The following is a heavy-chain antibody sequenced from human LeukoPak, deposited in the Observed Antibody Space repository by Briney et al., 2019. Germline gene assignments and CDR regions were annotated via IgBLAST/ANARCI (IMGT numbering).Heavy chain of an antibody. D-gene: IGHD3-22*01. V-gene: IGHV3-53*01. J-gene: IGHJ4*02. CDR3: ARERDSSGYVLAY. CDR2: IYSGGST. Sequence: GGSLRLSCAASGFTVSSKYMTWVRQAPGKGLEWVSVIYSGGSTYYIDSVKSRFTISRDNSKNTLYLQMNSLRAEDTAVYYCARERDSSGYVLAYWGQGTLVTVSS. CDR1: GFTVSSKY.